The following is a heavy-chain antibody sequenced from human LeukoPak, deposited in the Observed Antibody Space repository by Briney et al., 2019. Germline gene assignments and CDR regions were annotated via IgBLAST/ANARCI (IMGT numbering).Heavy chain of an antibody. CDR2: ISGSGGST. CDR3: AKDRRYFVCWFDP. CDR1: GFTFSSYA. J-gene: IGHJ5*02. D-gene: IGHD3-9*01. V-gene: IGHV3-23*01. Sequence: PGGSLRLSCAASGFTFSSYAMSWVRQARGRGLEWFSAISGSGGSTYYADSVKGRLTISRDNSKNTLYLQMNSLRAEDTAVYYCAKDRRYFVCWFDPWGQGTLVTVSS.